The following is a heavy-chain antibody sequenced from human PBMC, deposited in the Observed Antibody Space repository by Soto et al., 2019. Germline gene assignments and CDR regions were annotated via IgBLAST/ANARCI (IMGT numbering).Heavy chain of an antibody. CDR2: IYYSGST. Sequence: QLQLQESGPGLVKPSETLSLTCTVSGGSINSSSYYWGWIRQPPGKGLEWIGGIYYSGSTYYNPSLKSRVTLSVDTSKSQFSLKLSSVIAADTAVYYCALERSGYYIGESYYYFYYMDVWGKGTTVTVSS. CDR3: ALERSGYYIGESYYYFYYMDV. CDR1: GGSINSSSYY. D-gene: IGHD3-3*01. J-gene: IGHJ6*03. V-gene: IGHV4-39*01.